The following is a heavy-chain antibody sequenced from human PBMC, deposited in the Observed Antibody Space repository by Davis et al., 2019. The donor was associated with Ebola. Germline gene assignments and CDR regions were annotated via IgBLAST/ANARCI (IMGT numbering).Heavy chain of an antibody. Sequence: SVKVSCKASGGTFSSYAISWVRQAPGQGLEWMGRIIPILGIANYAQKFQGRVTITADKSTSTAYMELSSLRSEDTAVYYCARLFTHYYDSSGYYDYWGQGTLVTVSS. CDR2: IIPILGIA. CDR3: ARLFTHYYDSSGYYDY. V-gene: IGHV1-69*04. D-gene: IGHD3-22*01. CDR1: GGTFSSYA. J-gene: IGHJ4*02.